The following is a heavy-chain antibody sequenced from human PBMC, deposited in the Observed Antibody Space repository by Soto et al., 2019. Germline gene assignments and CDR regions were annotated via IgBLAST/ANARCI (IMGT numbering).Heavy chain of an antibody. J-gene: IGHJ4*02. CDR1: GGSTSSGGNY. CDR2: IYYSGST. D-gene: IGHD5-12*01. CDR3: ARGYSPYFFDY. Sequence: PSETLSLTCIVSGGSTSSGGNYWSWIRQHPGKGLEWIGYIYYSGSTYYNPSLRGRVTISLDTSKNQFSLKLSSVTAADTAVYYCARGYSPYFFDYWGQGTLVT. V-gene: IGHV4-31*03.